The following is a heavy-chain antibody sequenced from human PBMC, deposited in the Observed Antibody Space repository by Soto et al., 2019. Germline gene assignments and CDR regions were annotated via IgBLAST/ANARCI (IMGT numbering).Heavy chain of an antibody. Sequence: GGSLRLSCAASGFTFSSYAMSWVRQAPGKGLEWVSAISGSGGSTYYADSVKGRFTISRDNSKNTLYLQMNSLRAEDTAVYYCAKKLKRSLYPRYGMDVWGQGTTVTVS. D-gene: IGHD6-13*01. CDR2: ISGSGGST. CDR1: GFTFSSYA. CDR3: AKKLKRSLYPRYGMDV. V-gene: IGHV3-23*01. J-gene: IGHJ6*02.